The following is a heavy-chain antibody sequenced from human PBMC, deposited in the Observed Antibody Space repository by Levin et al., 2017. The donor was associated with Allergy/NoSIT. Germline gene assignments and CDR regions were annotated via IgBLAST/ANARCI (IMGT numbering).Heavy chain of an antibody. CDR3: VRDRRADWNFDPEAYGLDV. CDR1: GYTLTSYG. Sequence: PGGSLRLSCKASGYTLTSYGISWVRQAPGQGLEWMGWISTYNGNTNYARKFQGRVTMTTDTSTSTAHMELRRLRSDDTAVYYCVRDRRADWNFDPEAYGLDVWGQGTTVTVSS. D-gene: IGHD1-7*01. V-gene: IGHV1-18*01. J-gene: IGHJ6*02. CDR2: ISTYNGNT.